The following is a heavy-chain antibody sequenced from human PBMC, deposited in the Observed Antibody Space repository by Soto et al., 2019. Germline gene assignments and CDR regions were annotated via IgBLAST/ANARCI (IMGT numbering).Heavy chain of an antibody. V-gene: IGHV1-69*13. CDR2: IIPIFGTA. CDR1: GGTFSSYA. Sequence: GASVKVSCKASGGTFSSYAISWVRQAPGQGLEWMGGIIPIFGTANYAQKFQGRVTITADESTSTAYMELSSLRSEDTAVYYCARLGYCTNGVCYPIDYWGQGTLVTVSS. D-gene: IGHD2-8*01. J-gene: IGHJ4*02. CDR3: ARLGYCTNGVCYPIDY.